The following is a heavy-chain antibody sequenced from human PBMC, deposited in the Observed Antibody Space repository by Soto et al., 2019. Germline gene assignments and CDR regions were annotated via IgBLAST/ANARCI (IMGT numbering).Heavy chain of an antibody. J-gene: IGHJ6*02. Sequence: GGSLRLSCAASGFTFDIHAMSWVRQAPGKGLQWVSVISGSGGSTYYADSVKGRFTISRDNSKNTLYLQMNSLRADDTAVYYCAKGSPETHYFYYAMDVWGQGTTVTVSS. V-gene: IGHV3-23*01. CDR2: ISGSGGST. CDR1: GFTFDIHA. CDR3: AKGSPETHYFYYAMDV.